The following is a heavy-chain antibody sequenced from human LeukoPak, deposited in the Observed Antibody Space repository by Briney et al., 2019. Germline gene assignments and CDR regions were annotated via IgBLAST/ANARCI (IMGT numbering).Heavy chain of an antibody. D-gene: IGHD6-6*01. V-gene: IGHV1-69*05. Sequence: SVKVSCKASGGTFSSYAISGVRQAPGQGLEWMGGIIPIFGTANYAQKFQGRVTITTDESTSTAYMELSSLRSEDTAVYYCARDKWVGTGIIEYSSSSAQDWGQGTLVTVSS. CDR2: IIPIFGTA. CDR1: GGTFSSYA. CDR3: ARDKWVGTGIIEYSSSSAQD. J-gene: IGHJ4*02.